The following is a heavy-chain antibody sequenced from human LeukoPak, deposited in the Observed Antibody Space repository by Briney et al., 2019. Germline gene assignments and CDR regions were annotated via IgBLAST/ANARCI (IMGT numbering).Heavy chain of an antibody. J-gene: IGHJ4*02. D-gene: IGHD2-2*01. CDR3: AKGYCSTTGCSAGY. Sequence: PGGSLRLSCAASGFTFSSYGMSWVRQAPGKGVEWVSAISGSGGTTYYADSVKGRFTISRDNSRNTLCVQMNSLRAEDTAVYYCAKGYCSTTGCSAGYWGQGTLVTVSS. CDR1: GFTFSSYG. V-gene: IGHV3-23*01. CDR2: ISGSGGTT.